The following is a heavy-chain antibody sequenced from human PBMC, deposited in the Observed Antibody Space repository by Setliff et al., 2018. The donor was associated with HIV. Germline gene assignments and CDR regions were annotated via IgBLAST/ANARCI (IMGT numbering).Heavy chain of an antibody. CDR1: GGSISSGSYY. D-gene: IGHD3-16*01. CDR3: ARGVGGYSARKARELNYYFYIDV. J-gene: IGHJ6*03. CDR2: IYTSGST. V-gene: IGHV4-61*09. Sequence: PSETLSLTCTVSGGSISSGSYYWSWIRQPAGKGLEWIGHIYTSGSTNYNPSLKSRVTISVDTSKNQFSLKLSSVTAADTAVYYCARGVGGYSARKARELNYYFYIDVWDKGTTVTVSS.